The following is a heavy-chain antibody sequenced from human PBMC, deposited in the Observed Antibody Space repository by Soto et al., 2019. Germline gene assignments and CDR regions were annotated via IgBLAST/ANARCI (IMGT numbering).Heavy chain of an antibody. J-gene: IGHJ6*02. D-gene: IGHD4-4*01. V-gene: IGHV3-30-3*01. CDR1: GFTFSSYA. Sequence: GGSLRLSCAASGFTFSSYAMHWVRQAPGKGLEWVAVISYDGSNKYYADSVKGRFTISRDNSKNTLYLQMNSLRAEDTAVYYCARGPPDYSNYYYYYGMDVWGQGTTVTVSS. CDR2: ISYDGSNK. CDR3: ARGPPDYSNYYYYYGMDV.